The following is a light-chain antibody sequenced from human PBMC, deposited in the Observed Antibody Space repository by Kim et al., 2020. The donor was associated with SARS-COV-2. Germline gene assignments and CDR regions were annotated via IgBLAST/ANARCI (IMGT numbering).Light chain of an antibody. V-gene: IGLV3-19*01. CDR1: SLGGYY. J-gene: IGLJ7*01. CDR3: NSRDSSGNNLV. Sequence: ALGQTGRSRCQGGSLGGYYASWYQERPGQAPVLVIYAKNSRPSGMPGRFSGSSSGDTGSWAITGAEAEDEADYYCNSRDSSGNNLVFGGGTQLTVL. CDR2: AKN.